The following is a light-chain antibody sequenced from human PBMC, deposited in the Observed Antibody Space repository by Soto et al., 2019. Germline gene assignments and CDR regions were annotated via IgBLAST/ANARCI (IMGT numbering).Light chain of an antibody. Sequence: QSVLTRPASVSGSRGQASIIPFTGSSSDDGGYNYVSWYQQHPGKAPKLMSYEVSNRPSGVSNRFSGSKSGNTASLSTSVLHAEGEADDYCSSTTSARALVFGGGTKVPVL. V-gene: IGLV2-14*01. CDR3: SSTTSARALV. CDR1: SSDDGGYNY. J-gene: IGLJ2*01. CDR2: EVS.